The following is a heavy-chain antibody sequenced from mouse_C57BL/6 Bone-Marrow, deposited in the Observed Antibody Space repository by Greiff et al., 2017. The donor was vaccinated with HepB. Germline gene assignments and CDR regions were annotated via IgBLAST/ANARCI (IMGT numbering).Heavy chain of an antibody. J-gene: IGHJ4*01. CDR1: GYTFTSYW. Sequence: VQLQQPGAELVKPGASVKLSCKASGYTFTSYWMQWVKQRPGQGLEWIGEIDPSDSYTNYNQKFKGKAILTVDTSSSTAYMQLSSLTSEDSAVYYCARIYDYRMDYWGQGTSVTVSS. D-gene: IGHD2-4*01. CDR3: ARIYDYRMDY. V-gene: IGHV1-50*01. CDR2: IDPSDSYT.